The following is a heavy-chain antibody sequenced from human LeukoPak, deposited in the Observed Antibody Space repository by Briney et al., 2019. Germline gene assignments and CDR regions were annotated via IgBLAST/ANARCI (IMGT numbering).Heavy chain of an antibody. CDR1: GYTFTGYY. CDR3: ARFPWFGELLSWPTSIDDY. CDR2: INPNSGGT. J-gene: IGHJ4*02. Sequence: ASVKVSCKASGYTFTGYYMHWVRQAPGQGLEWMGWINPNSGGTNYAQKFQGRVAMTRDTSISTAYMELSRLRSDDTAVYYCARFPWFGELLSWPTSIDDYWGQGTLVTVSS. V-gene: IGHV1-2*02. D-gene: IGHD3-10*01.